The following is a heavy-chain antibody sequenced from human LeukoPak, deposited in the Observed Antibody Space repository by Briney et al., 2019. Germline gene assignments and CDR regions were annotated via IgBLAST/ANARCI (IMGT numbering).Heavy chain of an antibody. CDR1: GFTFSSYA. CDR2: ISYDGSNK. CDR3: ARSRFYYYYYMDV. Sequence: GGSLRLSCAASGFTFSSYAMHWVRQAPGKGLEWVAVISYDGSNKYYADSVKGRFTISRDNSKNTRYLQMNSLRAEDTAVYYCARSRFYYYYYMDVWGKGTTVTVSS. J-gene: IGHJ6*03. V-gene: IGHV3-30*04.